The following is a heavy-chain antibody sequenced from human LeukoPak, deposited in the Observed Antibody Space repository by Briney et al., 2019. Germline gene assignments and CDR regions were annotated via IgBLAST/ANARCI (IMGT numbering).Heavy chain of an antibody. Sequence: AGGSLRLSCAASGFTFSGYGMHWVRQAPGKGMEWVAFIRYDESNKYYADSVKGRFTISRDISKNRLHLQMNSLRPEDTAVYYCAKDGSYSDFDYWGQGTLVTVSS. V-gene: IGHV3-30*02. CDR3: AKDGSYSDFDY. CDR2: IRYDESNK. D-gene: IGHD1-26*01. CDR1: GFTFSGYG. J-gene: IGHJ4*02.